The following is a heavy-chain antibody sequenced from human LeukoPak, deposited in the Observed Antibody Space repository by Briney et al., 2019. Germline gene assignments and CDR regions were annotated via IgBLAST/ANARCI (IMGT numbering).Heavy chain of an antibody. J-gene: IGHJ3*02. Sequence: GGSLRLSCAASGFTVTSNYMSWVRQAPGKGLEWVSYISSSSSTIYYADSVKGRFTISRDNAKNSLYLQMNSLRAEDTAVYYCARDRVVRGVIGDAFDIWGQGTMVTVSS. CDR3: ARDRVVRGVIGDAFDI. V-gene: IGHV3-48*04. CDR1: GFTVTSNY. D-gene: IGHD3-10*01. CDR2: ISSSSSTI.